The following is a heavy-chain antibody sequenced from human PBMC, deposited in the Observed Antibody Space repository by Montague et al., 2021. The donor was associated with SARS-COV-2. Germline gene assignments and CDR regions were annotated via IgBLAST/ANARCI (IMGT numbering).Heavy chain of an antibody. Sequence: SETLSLTCTVSGGSMSDHYWAWIRQPPGKGLEWLAYIYYSGGINSNASLKSRVSMSVDTSKNQFSLKLTSVTAADTAVYYCARAVSVRRAVNWFDPWGQGSRVTDSS. CDR2: IYYSGGI. CDR3: ARAVSVRRAVNWFDP. D-gene: IGHD3-10*01. CDR1: GGSMSDHY. V-gene: IGHV4-59*11. J-gene: IGHJ5*02.